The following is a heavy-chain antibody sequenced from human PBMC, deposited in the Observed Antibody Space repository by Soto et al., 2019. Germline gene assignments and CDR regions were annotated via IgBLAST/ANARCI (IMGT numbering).Heavy chain of an antibody. J-gene: IGHJ4*02. CDR3: ARDYYDSSGYLAPLDY. CDR1: GFTFSSYS. D-gene: IGHD3-22*01. V-gene: IGHV3-21*01. Sequence: EVQLVESGGGLVKPGGSLRLSCAASGFTFSSYSMNWVRQAPGKGLEWVSSISSSSSYIYYADSVKGRFTISRDNAKNSLYLQWNSLRAEDTAVYYCARDYYDSSGYLAPLDYWGQGTLVTVSS. CDR2: ISSSSSYI.